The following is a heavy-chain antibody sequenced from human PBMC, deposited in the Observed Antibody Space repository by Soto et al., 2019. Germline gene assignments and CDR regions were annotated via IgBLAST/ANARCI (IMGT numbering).Heavy chain of an antibody. CDR3: ARIPVDTSMIYWLDP. J-gene: IGHJ5*02. CDR2: IYYSGNT. Sequence: SETLSLTCTVSGGSVSSGDYYWSWIRQPPGKGLEWIGYIYYSGNTNYNPPLKSRVIISVDTSKNLFSLKLTSVTAADTAVYYCARIPVDTSMIYWLDPWGQGTLVTVSS. D-gene: IGHD5-18*01. V-gene: IGHV4-61*08. CDR1: GGSVSSGDYY.